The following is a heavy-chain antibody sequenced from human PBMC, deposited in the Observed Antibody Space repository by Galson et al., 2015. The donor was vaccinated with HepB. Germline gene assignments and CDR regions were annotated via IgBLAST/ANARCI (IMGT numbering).Heavy chain of an antibody. CDR2: ISSSSSYI. Sequence: SLRLSCAASGFTFSSYSMNWVRQAPGKGLEWVSSISSSSSYIYYADSVKGRFTISRDNAKNSLYLQMNSLRAEDTAVYYCASHSSGYYYHGMDVWGQGTTVTVSS. D-gene: IGHD3-22*01. J-gene: IGHJ6*02. V-gene: IGHV3-21*01. CDR3: ASHSSGYYYHGMDV. CDR1: GFTFSSYS.